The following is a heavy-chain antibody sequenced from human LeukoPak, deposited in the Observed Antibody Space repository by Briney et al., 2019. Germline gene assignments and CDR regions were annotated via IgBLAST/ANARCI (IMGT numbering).Heavy chain of an antibody. CDR2: INPNSGGT. CDR1: GYTFTGYY. D-gene: IGHD2-2*01. Sequence: ASLKVSCKASGYTFTGYYMHWGRRAPGQRLEGLRWINPNSGGTNYAQTFQGRVTMTRDTSISTAYMEPSRLRSDDTAVYFCARDHCVSSGCYEDYYYGMDVWGRGPTVTVSS. V-gene: IGHV1-2*02. J-gene: IGHJ6*02. CDR3: ARDHCVSSGCYEDYYYGMDV.